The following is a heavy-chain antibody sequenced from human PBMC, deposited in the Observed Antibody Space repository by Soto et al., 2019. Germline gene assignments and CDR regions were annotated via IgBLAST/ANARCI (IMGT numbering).Heavy chain of an antibody. V-gene: IGHV3-74*01. CDR1: GFTFSNYW. CDR2: IAHDGPT. J-gene: IGHJ4*01. CDR3: VRDSHGDY. Sequence: EVQLVESGGGLVQPGGSLRLSCAGSGFTFSNYWMHWVRQAPGKGLEWVSRIAHDGPTYYADSVRGRFTISRDNAENTLYLQMNSLRPEDTAVYYCVRDSHGDYWGHGTLVTVSS.